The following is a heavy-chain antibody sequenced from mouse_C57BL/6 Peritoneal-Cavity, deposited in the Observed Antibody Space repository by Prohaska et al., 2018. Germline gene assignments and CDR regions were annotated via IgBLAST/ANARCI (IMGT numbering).Heavy chain of an antibody. CDR2: INPNNGGT. CDR1: TDYY. V-gene: IGHV1-26*01. Sequence: TDYYMNWVKQSHGKSLEWIGEINPNNGGTSYNQKFKGKATLAVDKSSSTAYMELRSLTSEDSAVYYCALLITTVVAEYYFDYWGQGTTLTVSS. D-gene: IGHD1-1*01. CDR3: ALLITTVVAEYYFDY. J-gene: IGHJ2*01.